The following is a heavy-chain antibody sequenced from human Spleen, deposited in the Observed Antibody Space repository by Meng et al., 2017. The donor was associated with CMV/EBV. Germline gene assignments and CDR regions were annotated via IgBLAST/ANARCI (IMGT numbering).Heavy chain of an antibody. CDR2: IKEDGSDK. Sequence: GESLKISCTASGFTFRSYWMSWVRQTPGKGLEWVADIKEDGSDKYYVDSVKGRFTISRDNAMDSLYLQMNSLRAEDTAVYYCARDSSAIDYWGQGTLVTVSS. V-gene: IGHV3-7*01. CDR3: ARDSSAIDY. CDR1: GFTFRSYW. D-gene: IGHD6-19*01. J-gene: IGHJ4*02.